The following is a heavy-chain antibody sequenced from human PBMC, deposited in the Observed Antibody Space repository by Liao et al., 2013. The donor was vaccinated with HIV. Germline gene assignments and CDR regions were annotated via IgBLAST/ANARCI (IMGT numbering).Heavy chain of an antibody. J-gene: IGHJ6*03. D-gene: IGHD3-3*01. V-gene: IGHV4-30-4*08. CDR1: GGSISSGDYY. CDR2: IYYSGST. Sequence: QVQLQESGPGLVKPSQTLSLTCTVSGGSISSGDYYWSWIRQPPGKGLEWIGYIYYSGSTYYNPSLKSRVTISVDTSKNQFSLKLSSVTAADTAVYYCARDRGVLRFSSYMDVWGKGTTVTVSS. CDR3: ARDRGVLRFSSYMDV.